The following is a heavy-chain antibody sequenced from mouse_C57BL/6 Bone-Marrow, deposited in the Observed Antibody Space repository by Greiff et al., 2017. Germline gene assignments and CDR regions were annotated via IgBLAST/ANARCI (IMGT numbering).Heavy chain of an antibody. CDR1: GYSITSGYD. J-gene: IGHJ2*01. Sequence: EVQLHQSGPGMVKPSQSLSLTCTVTGYSITSGYDWHWIRHFPGNKLEWMGYISYSGSTNYNPSLKSRISITHDTSKNHFFLKLNSVTTEDTATYYCARALDGSSYYFDYWGQGTTLTVSS. D-gene: IGHD1-1*01. V-gene: IGHV3-1*01. CDR2: ISYSGST. CDR3: ARALDGSSYYFDY.